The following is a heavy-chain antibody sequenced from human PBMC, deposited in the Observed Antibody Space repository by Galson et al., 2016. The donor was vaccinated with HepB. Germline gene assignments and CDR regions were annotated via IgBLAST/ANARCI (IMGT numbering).Heavy chain of an antibody. CDR2: ITPGSTYT. V-gene: IGHV3-21*01. D-gene: IGHD6-13*01. Sequence: SLRLSCAASGFTFNMYTMTWVRQAPGEGLEWVSSITPGSTYTHFADSVKGRFTISRDDAENSLYLHMNSLRAEDTALYYCARVVTPMAAANRGFGSWGQGTLVTVAS. J-gene: IGHJ3*01. CDR3: ARVVTPMAAANRGFGS. CDR1: GFTFNMYT.